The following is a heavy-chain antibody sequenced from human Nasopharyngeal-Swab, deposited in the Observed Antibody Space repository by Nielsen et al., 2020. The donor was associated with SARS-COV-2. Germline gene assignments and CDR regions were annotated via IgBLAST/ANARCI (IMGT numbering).Heavy chain of an antibody. V-gene: IGHV7-4-1*02. J-gene: IGHJ3*02. Sequence: VPQAPGQGLEWMGWINNNTGNPTYAQGFTGRFVFSLDTSVSTAYLQISSLKAEDTAVYYCASHYDSSGYYYRFLGAFDIWGQGTMVTVSS. CDR3: ASHYDSSGYYYRFLGAFDI. D-gene: IGHD3-22*01. CDR2: INNNTGNP.